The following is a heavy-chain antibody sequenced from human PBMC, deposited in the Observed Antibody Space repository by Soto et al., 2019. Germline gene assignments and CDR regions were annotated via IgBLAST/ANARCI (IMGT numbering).Heavy chain of an antibody. CDR1: GGSFSGYY. Sequence: QVQLQQWGAGLLKPSETLSLTCAVYGGSFSGYYWSWIRQPPGKGLEWIGEIKHSGSTNYNPSLNRRVTISVDTSKNQFSLKLIFVTAVDPDVYHCARGNCSSTSGCYYYYYMDVWGKGTTVTVSS. J-gene: IGHJ6*03. D-gene: IGHD2-2*01. V-gene: IGHV4-34*01. CDR3: ARGNCSSTSGCYYYYYMDV. CDR2: IKHSGST.